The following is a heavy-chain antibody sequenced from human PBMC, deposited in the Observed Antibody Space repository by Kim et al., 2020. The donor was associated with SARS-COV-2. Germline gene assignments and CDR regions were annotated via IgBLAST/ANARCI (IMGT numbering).Heavy chain of an antibody. CDR3: AKDRALRYFAPTVGMDV. D-gene: IGHD3-9*01. V-gene: IGHV3-23*01. CDR1: GFTFSSYA. Sequence: GGSLRLSCAASGFTFSSYAMSWVRQAPGKGLEWVSAISGSGGSTYYADSVKGRFTISRDNSKNTLYLQMNSLRAEDTAVYYCAKDRALRYFAPTVGMDVSGQGTTVTVSS. CDR2: ISGSGGST. J-gene: IGHJ6*02.